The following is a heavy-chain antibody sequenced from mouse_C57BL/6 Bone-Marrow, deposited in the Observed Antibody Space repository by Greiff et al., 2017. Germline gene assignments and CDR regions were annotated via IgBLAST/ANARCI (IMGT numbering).Heavy chain of an antibody. CDR1: GYTFTSYW. CDR3: SRSFYGPAWFAY. J-gene: IGHJ3*01. CDR2: INPSSGYT. V-gene: IGHV1-7*01. Sequence: VQLQQSGAELAKPGASVKLSCKASGYTFTSYWMHWVKQRPGQGLEWIGYINPSSGYTKYNQKFKDTATLTADKSSSTAYMQLRSLTYEDSAVYYCSRSFYGPAWFAYWGQGTLVTVSA. D-gene: IGHD1-2*01.